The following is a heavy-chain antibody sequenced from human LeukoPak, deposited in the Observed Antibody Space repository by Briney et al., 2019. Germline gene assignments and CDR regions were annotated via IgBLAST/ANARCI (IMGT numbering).Heavy chain of an antibody. CDR1: GSTFSDHY. D-gene: IGHD3-10*01. CDR3: VALIRGLGY. V-gene: IGHV3-72*01. Sequence: GGSLRLSCAASGSTFSDHYMDWVRQAPGKGLDWIGRSRNRAHSYSTEYAASVKGRFTVSRADSENSLYLQMNSLKTDDAAVCYCVALIRGLGYWGQGTLVTVSS. CDR2: SRNRAHSYST. J-gene: IGHJ4*02.